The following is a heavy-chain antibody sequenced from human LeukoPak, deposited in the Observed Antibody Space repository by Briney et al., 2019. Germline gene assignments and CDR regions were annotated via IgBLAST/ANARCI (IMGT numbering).Heavy chain of an antibody. CDR3: ARAAAKTIFDY. J-gene: IGHJ4*02. CDR1: GGSFSGYY. V-gene: IGHV4-34*01. Sequence: PSETLSLTCAVYGGSFSGYYWSWIRQPPGKGLEWIGEINHSGSTNYNPSLKSRVTISVDTSKNQFSLKLSSVTAADTAVYYCARAAAKTIFDYWGQGTLVTVSS. D-gene: IGHD2-2*01. CDR2: INHSGST.